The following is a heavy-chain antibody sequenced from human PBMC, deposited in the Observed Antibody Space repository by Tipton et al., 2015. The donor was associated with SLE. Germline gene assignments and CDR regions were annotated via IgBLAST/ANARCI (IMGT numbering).Heavy chain of an antibody. Sequence: GLVKPSETLSLTCTVSGGSISTYYWSWIRQPPGKGLEWIGYIYYSGSTNYNPSLKSRVTMSVDTSKNQFSLKLTSVTAADTAVYYCARPLGSYWGQGILVTVSS. V-gene: IGHV4-59*12. CDR2: IYYSGST. J-gene: IGHJ4*02. CDR3: ARPLGSY. D-gene: IGHD3-16*01. CDR1: GGSISTYY.